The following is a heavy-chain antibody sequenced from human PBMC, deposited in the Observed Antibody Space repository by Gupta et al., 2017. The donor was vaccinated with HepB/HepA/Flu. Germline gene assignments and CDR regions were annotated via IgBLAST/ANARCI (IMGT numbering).Heavy chain of an antibody. Sequence: QVQLQQWGAGLLKPSETLSLTCAVYGGSFSGYYWSWIRQPPGKGLEWIGEINHSGSTNYNPSLKSRVTISVDTSKNQFSLKLSSVTAADTAVYYCARGGIVVVPAASTHRETYFDYWGQGTLVTVSS. V-gene: IGHV4-34*01. D-gene: IGHD2-2*01. CDR3: ARGGIVVVPAASTHRETYFDY. J-gene: IGHJ4*02. CDR2: INHSGST. CDR1: GGSFSGYY.